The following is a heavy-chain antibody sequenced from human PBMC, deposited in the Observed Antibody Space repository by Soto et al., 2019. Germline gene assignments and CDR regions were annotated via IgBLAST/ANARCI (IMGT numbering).Heavy chain of an antibody. CDR2: IYSGGST. Sequence: PGGSLRLSCAASGFTVSSNYMSWVRQAPGKGLEWVSVIYSGGSTYYADSVKGRFTISRHNSKNTLYLQMNSLRAGDTAVYYCARAGWDIAAAGMRFAHPSFHFDYWGQGTLVTVS. CDR1: GFTVSSNY. V-gene: IGHV3-53*04. D-gene: IGHD6-13*01. J-gene: IGHJ4*02. CDR3: ARAGWDIAAAGMRFAHPSFHFDY.